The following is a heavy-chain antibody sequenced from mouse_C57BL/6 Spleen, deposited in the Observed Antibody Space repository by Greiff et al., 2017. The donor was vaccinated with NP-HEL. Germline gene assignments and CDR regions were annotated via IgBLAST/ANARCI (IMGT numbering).Heavy chain of an antibody. CDR2: IYPSDSET. J-gene: IGHJ2*01. V-gene: IGHV1-61*01. CDR3: ARRDDYDEYYFDY. D-gene: IGHD2-4*01. Sequence: QVQLQQPGAELVRPGSSVKLSCKASGYTFTSYWMDWVKQRPGQGLEWIGNIYPSDSETHYNQKFKDKATLTVDKSSSTAYMQLSSLTSEDSAVYYCARRDDYDEYYFDYWGQGTTLTVSS. CDR1: GYTFTSYW.